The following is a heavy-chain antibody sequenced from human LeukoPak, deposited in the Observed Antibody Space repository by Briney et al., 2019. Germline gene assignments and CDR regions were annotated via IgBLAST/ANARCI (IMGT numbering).Heavy chain of an antibody. CDR3: ARVEGLSSSPRTLRY. CDR2: INPNSGDT. CDR1: GYTFTGYY. Sequence: GASVKVSCKASGYTFTGYYIHWVRQAPGQGLEWMGWINPNSGDTDYVQKFQGRVTMTRDPSISTAYMELSSLTSDDTAVYYCARVEGLSSSPRTLRYWGQGTPVSVSS. V-gene: IGHV1-2*02. D-gene: IGHD2-15*01. J-gene: IGHJ4*02.